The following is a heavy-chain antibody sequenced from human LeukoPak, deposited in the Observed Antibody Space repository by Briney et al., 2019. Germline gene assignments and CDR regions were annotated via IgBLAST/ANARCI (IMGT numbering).Heavy chain of an antibody. CDR2: ISGSGGST. CDR1: GFTFSSYA. V-gene: IGHV3-23*01. D-gene: IGHD3-22*01. CDR3: AKDHGGYYRLPNFDY. J-gene: IGHJ4*02. Sequence: QSGGSLRLSCAASGFTFSSYAMSWVRQAPGKGLEWVSAISGSGGSTYYADSVKGRFTISRDNSKNTLYLQMNSLRAEDTAVYYCAKDHGGYYRLPNFDYWGQGTLVTVSS.